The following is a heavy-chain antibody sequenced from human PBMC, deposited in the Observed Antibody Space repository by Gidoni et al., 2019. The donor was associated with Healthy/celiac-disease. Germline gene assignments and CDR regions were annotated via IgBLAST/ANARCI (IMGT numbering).Heavy chain of an antibody. CDR1: GFTFDDYA. D-gene: IGHD3-3*01. Sequence: EVQLVESGGGLVQPGRSLRLSCAASGFTFDDYAMHWVRQAPGKGLEWVSGISWNSGSIGYADSVKGRFTISRYNAKNSLYLQMNSLRAEDTALYYCAKAPTHYDFWSGFDYWGQGTLVTVSS. V-gene: IGHV3-9*01. CDR3: AKAPTHYDFWSGFDY. CDR2: ISWNSGSI. J-gene: IGHJ4*02.